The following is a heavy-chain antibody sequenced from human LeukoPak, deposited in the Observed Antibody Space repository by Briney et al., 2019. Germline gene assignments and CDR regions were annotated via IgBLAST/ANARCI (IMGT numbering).Heavy chain of an antibody. Sequence: ASVKVSCKASGYTFINYGFTWVRQAPGQGLEWMGWISPYNNDTRYAQNFLGRVTLTTDTSSSTAYLELRSLRFDDTAIYYCARKVFYDLETGYGWFDPWGQGTLVTVSS. CDR1: GYTFINYG. D-gene: IGHD5/OR15-5a*01. J-gene: IGHJ5*02. CDR2: ISPYNNDT. CDR3: ARKVFYDLETGYGWFDP. V-gene: IGHV1-18*01.